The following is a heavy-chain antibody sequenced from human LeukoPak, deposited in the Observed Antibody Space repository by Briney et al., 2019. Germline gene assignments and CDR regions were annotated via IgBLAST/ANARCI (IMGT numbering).Heavy chain of an antibody. J-gene: IGHJ4*02. CDR1: GFTFSNYA. Sequence: PGGSLRLSCAASGFTFSNYAMPWVRQAPGKGLEWVAVISDDGSNKDYADSVKGRFTIARDNSKNAVYLQMNSLRAEDTALYYCAKEARDILTHYYWGSQFDYWGQGTLVIVSS. CDR2: ISDDGSNK. CDR3: AKEARDILTHYYWGSQFDY. V-gene: IGHV3-30-3*01. D-gene: IGHD3-9*01.